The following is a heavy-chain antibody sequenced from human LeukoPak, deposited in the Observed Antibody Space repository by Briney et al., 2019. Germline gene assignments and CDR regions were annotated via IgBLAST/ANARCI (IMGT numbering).Heavy chain of an antibody. V-gene: IGHV3-23*01. CDR3: AREYYDSSGYWGRDDAFDI. Sequence: PGGSLRLSCAASGFTFSSDAMSWGRQAPGKGLGWVSAISGSGGSTYYADSVKGRFTISRDNSKNTPYLQMNSLSAEDPAVYYCAREYYDSSGYWGRDDAFDIWGQGTMVTVSS. D-gene: IGHD3-22*01. J-gene: IGHJ3*02. CDR1: GFTFSSDA. CDR2: ISGSGGST.